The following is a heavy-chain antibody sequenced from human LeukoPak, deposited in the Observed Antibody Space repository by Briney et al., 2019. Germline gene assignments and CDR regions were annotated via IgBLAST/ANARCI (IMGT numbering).Heavy chain of an antibody. CDR1: GFTFGDYA. V-gene: IGHV3-49*03. CDR2: IRRKAYGGTT. CDR3: TRVSPGSGSLSDY. J-gene: IGHJ4*02. Sequence: GWSLRLSCTASGFTFGDYAMSWFRQAPGKGLEWVGFIRRKAYGGTTEYAASVKGGFTISRDDSKSIAYLQMNCLKTEDTAVYYCTRVSPGSGSLSDYWGQGTLVTVSS. D-gene: IGHD3-10*01.